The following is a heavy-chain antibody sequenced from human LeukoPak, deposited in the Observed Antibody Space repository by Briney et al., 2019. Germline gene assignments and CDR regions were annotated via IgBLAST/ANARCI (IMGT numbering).Heavy chain of an antibody. D-gene: IGHD5-12*01. J-gene: IGHJ3*02. CDR3: ARLAMIAPRAFDI. CDR2: INYSGVIT. CDR1: GFTFTDYF. V-gene: IGHV1-46*01. Sequence: ASVKVSCKASGFTFTDYFMHWVRQAPGQGLEWMGIINYSGVITSYAPGFQGRVTMTSDTSTSTVYMELSSLRSEDTGVYYCARLAMIAPRAFDIWGQGTMVTVSS.